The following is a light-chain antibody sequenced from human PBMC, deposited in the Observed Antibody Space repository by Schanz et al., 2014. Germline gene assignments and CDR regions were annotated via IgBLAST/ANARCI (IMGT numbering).Light chain of an antibody. V-gene: IGLV1-47*01. CDR2: RND. CDR3: AAWDDSLNGHVV. Sequence: QSVLTQPPSVSGTPGQRVTISCSGSSSNVGSNYVYWYQQVPGTAPKLLIYRNDERPSGVPDRFSGSKSGTSASLAISGLQSEDEAHYYCAAWDDSLNGHVVFGGGTKLTVL. CDR1: SSNVGSNY. J-gene: IGLJ2*01.